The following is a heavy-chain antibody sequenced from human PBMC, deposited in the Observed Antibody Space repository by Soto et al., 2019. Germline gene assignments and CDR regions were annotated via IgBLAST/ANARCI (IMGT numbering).Heavy chain of an antibody. CDR2: INPRTGST. CDR3: ARDGGLLTASWHYDL. Sequence: QVQLVQSGADVKKPGTSVKVSCKAAGYSFTNYCMYWVRQAPGQGLEWMGMINPRTGSTRYAQKFQDRVTLTRDTSTTTVYMELSTLIXXXXXXXYCARDGGLLTASWHYDLWGPGTLVTVSS. J-gene: IGHJ2*01. CDR1: GYSFTNYC. V-gene: IGHV1-46*01. D-gene: IGHD2-15*01.